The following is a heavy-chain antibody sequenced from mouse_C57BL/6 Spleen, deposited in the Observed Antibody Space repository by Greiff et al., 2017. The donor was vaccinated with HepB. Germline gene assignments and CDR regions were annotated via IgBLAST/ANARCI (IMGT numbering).Heavy chain of an antibody. D-gene: IGHD2-4*01. CDR2: LWRGGST. CDR1: GFSLTSYG. CDR3: ARNGDYEAWFAY. Sequence: VMLVESGPGLVQPSQSLSITCTVSGFSLTSYGVHWVRQSPGKGLEWLGVLWRGGSTDYNAAFMSRLSITKDNSKSQVFFKMNSLQADDTAIYYCARNGDYEAWFAYWGQGTLVTVSA. V-gene: IGHV2-5*01. J-gene: IGHJ3*01.